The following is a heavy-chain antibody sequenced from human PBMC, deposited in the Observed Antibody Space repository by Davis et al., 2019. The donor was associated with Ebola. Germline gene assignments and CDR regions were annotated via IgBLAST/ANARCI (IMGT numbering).Heavy chain of an antibody. CDR1: GGTFSSYA. CDR2: IIPILGIA. D-gene: IGHD4-17*01. V-gene: IGHV1-69*04. Sequence: SVKVSCKASGGTFSSYAINWVRQAPGQGLEWMGRIIPILGIANYAQKFQGRVTITADKSTTTAYMELSSLKSEDTAVYYCARQTKVTPAYYYHGMDVWGQGTTVTVSS. J-gene: IGHJ6*02. CDR3: ARQTKVTPAYYYHGMDV.